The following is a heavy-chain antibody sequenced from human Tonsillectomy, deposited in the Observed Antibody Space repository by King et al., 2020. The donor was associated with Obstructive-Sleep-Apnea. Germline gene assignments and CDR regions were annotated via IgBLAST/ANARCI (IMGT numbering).Heavy chain of an antibody. CDR1: GFTFSSYS. CDR2: ISSSSSYI. Sequence: QLVQSGGGLVKPGGSLRLSCAASGFTFSSYSMNWVRQAPGKGLEWVSSISSSSSYIYYADSVKGLFTISRDNAKNSLYLQINSLRAEDTAVYYCAKDYGDYGYWGQGTLVTVSS. V-gene: IGHV3-21*01. J-gene: IGHJ4*02. CDR3: AKDYGDYGY. D-gene: IGHD4-17*01.